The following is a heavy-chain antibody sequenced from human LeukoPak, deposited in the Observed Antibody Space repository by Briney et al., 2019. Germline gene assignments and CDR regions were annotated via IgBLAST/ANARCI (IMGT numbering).Heavy chain of an antibody. J-gene: IGHJ4*02. D-gene: IGHD3-16*02. V-gene: IGHV4-39*07. CDR2: IYDSGST. Sequence: PSETLSLTCTVSGGSIRSSYYYWGWIRQPPGKGLEWIGSIYDSGSTYYNPSLKSRVTISVDTSKNQFSLKLSSVTAADTAVYYCARTPGGDYVWGSYRYPDYYFDYWGQGTLVTVSS. CDR3: ARTPGGDYVWGSYRYPDYYFDY. CDR1: GGSIRSSYYY.